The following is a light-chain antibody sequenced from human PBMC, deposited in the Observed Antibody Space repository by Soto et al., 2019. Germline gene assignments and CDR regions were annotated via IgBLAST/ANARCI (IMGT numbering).Light chain of an antibody. CDR2: GES. CDR1: QSVSSSF. V-gene: IGKV3-20*01. CDR3: QKYGSAPRT. Sequence: VLTQSPGTLSLSPGDSATLSCRASQSVSSSFLSWYQQKTGQSPRLLIYGESGRATGIPDRFSGSGSGTDLNLTISRLEPEDFAVYYCQKYGSAPRTFGQGTKVDIK. J-gene: IGKJ1*01.